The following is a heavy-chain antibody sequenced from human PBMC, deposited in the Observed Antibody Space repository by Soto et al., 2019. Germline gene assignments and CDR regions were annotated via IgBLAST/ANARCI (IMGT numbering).Heavy chain of an antibody. CDR1: GFTFSSYG. J-gene: IGHJ4*02. D-gene: IGHD1-26*01. V-gene: IGHV3-30*18. CDR2: ISYDGSNK. Sequence: PGGSLRLSCAASGFTFSSYGMHWVRQAPGKRLEWVAVISYDGSNKYYADSVKGRFTISRDNSKNTLYLQMNSLRAEDTAVYYCAKDGVVGAPNWGKGTLVTVSS. CDR3: AKDGVVGAPN.